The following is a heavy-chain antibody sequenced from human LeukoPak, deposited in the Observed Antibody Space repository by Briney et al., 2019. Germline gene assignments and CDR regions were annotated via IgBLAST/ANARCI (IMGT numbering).Heavy chain of an antibody. V-gene: IGHV4-34*01. J-gene: IGHJ4*02. CDR1: GGSFSGYY. CDR3: ARREYSYGYLNDY. D-gene: IGHD5-18*01. Sequence: PSETLSLTCAVYGGSFSGYYWSWIRQPPGKGLEWIGEINHSGSTNYNPSLKSRVTISVDTSKNQFSLKLSSVTAADTAVYYCARREYSYGYLNDYWGQGTLVTVSS. CDR2: INHSGST.